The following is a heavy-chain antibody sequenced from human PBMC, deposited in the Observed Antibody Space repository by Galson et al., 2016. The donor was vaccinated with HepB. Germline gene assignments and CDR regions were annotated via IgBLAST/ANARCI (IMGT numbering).Heavy chain of an antibody. Sequence: SVKVSCKASEGTFSSYGLSWVRQAPGQGPEWMGGIIPIFGTSDFAQKFKGRVTITADDSTSTAYMELNNLKSQDTAVYYCAHIGGSGTYHKPNFDSWGHGTLVSVSS. CDR3: AHIGGSGTYHKPNFDS. CDR1: EGTFSSYG. J-gene: IGHJ4*01. CDR2: IIPIFGTS. D-gene: IGHD3-10*01. V-gene: IGHV1-69*13.